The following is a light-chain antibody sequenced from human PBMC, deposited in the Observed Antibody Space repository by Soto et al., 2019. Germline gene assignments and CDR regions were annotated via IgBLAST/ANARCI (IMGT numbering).Light chain of an antibody. J-gene: IGKJ1*01. CDR3: QQYDKWPRT. CDR2: GAS. Sequence: EIVMTQSPGTLSVSPGERAKLFFRASQPTDTNLAWYQQKPGEAPRILIFGASTRATGIPARFSGSGSGTEFSLTITSLQSEDFAVYYCQQYDKWPRTFGQGTKVDI. V-gene: IGKV3-15*01. CDR1: QPTDTN.